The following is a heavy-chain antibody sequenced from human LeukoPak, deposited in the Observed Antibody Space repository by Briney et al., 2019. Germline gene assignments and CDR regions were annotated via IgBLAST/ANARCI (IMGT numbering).Heavy chain of an antibody. J-gene: IGHJ4*02. CDR2: ISGTGSII. V-gene: IGHV3-23*01. CDR3: AKVNVAVLVGTKFDS. Sequence: GGSLRLSCAASGFSFSGCAIYWVRQARGRGVEWVASISGTGSIIYSADSVNGRFIVSRDNFENILYLQMNNLRDGDTAVYYCAKVNVAVLVGTKFDSWGQGILATVAS. D-gene: IGHD2-8*01. CDR1: GFSFSGCA.